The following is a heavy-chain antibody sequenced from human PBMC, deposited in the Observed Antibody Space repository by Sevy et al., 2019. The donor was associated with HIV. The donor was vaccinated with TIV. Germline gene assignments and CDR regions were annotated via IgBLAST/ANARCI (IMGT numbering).Heavy chain of an antibody. D-gene: IGHD6-19*01. CDR1: GFTVSSNY. V-gene: IGHV3-53*01. Sequence: QAGGSLRLSCAASGFTVSSNYMSWVRQAPGKGLEWVSVIYSGGSTYYADSVKGRFTISRDNSKNTLYLQMNSLRAEDTAVYYCARDLGTAVAGIHGMDVWGQGTTVTVSS. J-gene: IGHJ6*02. CDR2: IYSGGST. CDR3: ARDLGTAVAGIHGMDV.